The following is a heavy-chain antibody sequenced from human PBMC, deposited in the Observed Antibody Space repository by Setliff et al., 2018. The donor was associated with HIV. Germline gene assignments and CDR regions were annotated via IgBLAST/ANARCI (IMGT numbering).Heavy chain of an antibody. D-gene: IGHD3-22*01. CDR2: IYHSGST. Sequence: KPSETLSLTCTVSGGSISSYYWSWIRQPPGKGLEWIGYIYHSGSTSSNPSLKSRVTISVVTSKNQFSLKLRSVTAADTAVYYCAKHLYYYDNNGYLQPYYYMDVWGKGTTVTVSS. CDR1: GGSISSYY. CDR3: AKHLYYYDNNGYLQPYYYMDV. J-gene: IGHJ6*03. V-gene: IGHV4-59*08.